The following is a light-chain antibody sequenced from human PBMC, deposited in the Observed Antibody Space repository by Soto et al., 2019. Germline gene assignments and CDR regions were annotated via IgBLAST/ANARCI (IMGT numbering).Light chain of an antibody. CDR3: LQDYNYPWT. V-gene: IGKV1-6*01. Sequence: AIQMTQSPSSLSASVGDRVTITCRASQGIRDDLGWYQQKPGKAPKLLIYAASRLQSGVPSRFSGSGSGTDFTLTINSLQPEDFATYYCLQDYNYPWTFGRGTKVDIK. J-gene: IGKJ1*01. CDR1: QGIRDD. CDR2: AAS.